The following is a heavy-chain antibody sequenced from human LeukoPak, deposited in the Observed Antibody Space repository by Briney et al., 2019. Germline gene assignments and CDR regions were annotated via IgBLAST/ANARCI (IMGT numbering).Heavy chain of an antibody. V-gene: IGHV4-38-2*01. CDR1: GYSISSGYY. Sequence: SETLSLTYAVSGYSISSGYYWGWIRQPPGKGLEWIGSIYHSGGTHYNPSLKSRVTISVDTSKNQFSLKLSSVTAADTAVYYCARKEATYYMDVWGKGTTVTVSS. CDR2: IYHSGGT. D-gene: IGHD5-12*01. J-gene: IGHJ6*03. CDR3: ARKEATYYMDV.